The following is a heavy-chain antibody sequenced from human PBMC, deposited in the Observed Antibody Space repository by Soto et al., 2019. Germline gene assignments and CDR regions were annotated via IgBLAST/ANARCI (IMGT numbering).Heavy chain of an antibody. Sequence: SVKVSCKASGGTFSSYAISWVRQAPGQGLEWMGGIIPIFGTANYAQKFQGRVTITADESTSTAYMELSSLRSEDTAVYYCARDVRPYYYDSSGLSDYWGQGTLVTGSS. CDR3: ARDVRPYYYDSSGLSDY. CDR2: IIPIFGTA. CDR1: GGTFSSYA. J-gene: IGHJ4*02. V-gene: IGHV1-69*13. D-gene: IGHD3-22*01.